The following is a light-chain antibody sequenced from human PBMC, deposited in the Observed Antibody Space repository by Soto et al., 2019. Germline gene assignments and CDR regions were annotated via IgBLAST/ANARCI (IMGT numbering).Light chain of an antibody. CDR2: GDD. Sequence: QSVLTQPPSTSGTPGQRVAISCSGTSSNIGSHTVNWYQQLPGTAPKLLIYGDDQRPSGIPDRFSGSNSGNTATLTISGTQAMDEADYYCQAWDSSTVVFGGGTKVTVL. J-gene: IGLJ2*01. CDR3: QAWDSSTVV. V-gene: IGLV1-44*01. CDR1: SSNIGSHT.